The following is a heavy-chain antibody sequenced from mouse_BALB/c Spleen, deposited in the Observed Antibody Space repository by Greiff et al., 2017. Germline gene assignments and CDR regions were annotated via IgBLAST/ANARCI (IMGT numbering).Heavy chain of an antibody. Sequence: EVKVVESGGGLVKPGGSLKLSCAASGFTFSDYYMYWVRQTPEKRLEWVATISDGGSYTYYPDSVKGRFTISRDNAKNTLYLQMSSLRSEDTAMYYCARQGNGYYEAWFAYWGQGTLVTVSA. V-gene: IGHV5-4*02. CDR2: ISDGGSYT. D-gene: IGHD2-3*01. CDR3: ARQGNGYYEAWFAY. CDR1: GFTFSDYY. J-gene: IGHJ3*01.